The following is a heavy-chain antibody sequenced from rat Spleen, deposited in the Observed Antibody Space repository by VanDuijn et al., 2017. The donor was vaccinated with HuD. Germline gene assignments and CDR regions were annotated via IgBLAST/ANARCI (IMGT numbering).Heavy chain of an antibody. CDR2: ISPGDGTT. Sequence: EVHLVESGGGLVQPGRSMKLSCSASGFTFSHYYMAWVRQAPTNGLEWVASISPGDGTTYYRVSVKGRFTISRDNAISTLYRQMDSLRSEDTATYHCVRRLPGYTLFDYWGQGVMVTVSS. D-gene: IGHD1-4*01. J-gene: IGHJ2*01. CDR3: VRRLPGYTLFDY. V-gene: IGHV5-25*01. CDR1: GFTFSHYY.